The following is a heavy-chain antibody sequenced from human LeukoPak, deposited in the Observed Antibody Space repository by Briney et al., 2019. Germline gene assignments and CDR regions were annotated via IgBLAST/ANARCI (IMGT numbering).Heavy chain of an antibody. J-gene: IGHJ4*02. D-gene: IGHD7-27*01. Sequence: SETLSLTCAVSGGSISSGGYSWSWIRQPPGKGLEWIGYIYHSGSTYYNPSLKSRVTISVDRSKNQFSLQLNSVTPEDTAVYYCARGPLTGEGDFDYWGQGTLVTVSS. V-gene: IGHV4-30-2*01. CDR1: GGSISSGGYS. CDR3: ARGPLTGEGDFDY. CDR2: IYHSGST.